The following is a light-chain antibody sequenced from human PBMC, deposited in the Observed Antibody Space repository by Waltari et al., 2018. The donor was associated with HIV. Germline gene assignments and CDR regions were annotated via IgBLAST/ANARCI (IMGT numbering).Light chain of an antibody. CDR2: DAS. Sequence: DIQLTQSPSSLPASVGDSGTMTCQASRDINKYLNWFQHKSGKAPKLLIYDASSLETGVPAKFIGSGFGTDFTLTINNLQPEDVATYYCQQFDVLPITFGGGTKVEI. CDR3: QQFDVLPIT. V-gene: IGKV1-33*01. J-gene: IGKJ4*01. CDR1: RDINKY.